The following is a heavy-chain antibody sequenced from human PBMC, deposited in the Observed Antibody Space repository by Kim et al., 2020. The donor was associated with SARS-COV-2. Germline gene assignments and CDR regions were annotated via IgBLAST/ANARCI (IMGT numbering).Heavy chain of an antibody. CDR1: GGSFSGYY. CDR2: INHSGST. CDR3: ARREAIVVVPAAPGYFDY. J-gene: IGHJ4*02. Sequence: SETLSLTCAVYGGSFSGYYWSWIRQPPGKGLEWIGEINHSGSTNYNPSLKIRVTISGDTSKNQFSLKLSSVTAAGTAVYYCARREAIVVVPAAPGYFDYWGQGTLVTVPS. D-gene: IGHD2-2*01. V-gene: IGHV4-34*01.